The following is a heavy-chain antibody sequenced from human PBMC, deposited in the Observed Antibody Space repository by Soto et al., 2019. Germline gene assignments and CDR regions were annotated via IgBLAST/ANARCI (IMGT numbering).Heavy chain of an antibody. CDR2: ISAYNGNT. D-gene: IGHD2-15*01. CDR3: AKDSGGSCYSFCYYYMDV. J-gene: IGHJ6*03. V-gene: IGHV1-18*01. Sequence: ASVKVSCKASGYTFTSYGISWVRQAPGQGLEWMGWISAYNGNTNYAQKLQGRVTISRDNSKNTLYLQMNSLRAEDTAVYYCAKDSGGSCYSFCYYYMDVWGKGTTVTVSS. CDR1: GYTFTSYG.